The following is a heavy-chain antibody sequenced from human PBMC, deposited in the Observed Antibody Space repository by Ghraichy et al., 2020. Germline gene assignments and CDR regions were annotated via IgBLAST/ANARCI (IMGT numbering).Heavy chain of an antibody. CDR1: GFSVSSNY. V-gene: IGHV3-53*01. CDR2: IYSGGST. J-gene: IGHJ6*02. CDR3: AREGAVGEFYYYYGMDV. Sequence: GGSLRLSCAASGFSVSSNYMSWVRQAPGKGLEWVSVIYSGGSTYYADSVKGRFTISRDNSKNTLYLQMNSLRAEDTAVYYCAREGAVGEFYYYYGMDVWGQGTTVTVSS. D-gene: IGHD3-16*01.